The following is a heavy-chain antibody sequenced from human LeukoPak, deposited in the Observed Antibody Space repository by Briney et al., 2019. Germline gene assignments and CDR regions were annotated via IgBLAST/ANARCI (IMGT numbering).Heavy chain of an antibody. CDR1: GYTFTSYY. CDR3: ARTSSSSWYFDWFDP. CDR2: INPSGGST. Sequence: ASVKVSCKASGYTFTSYYMHWVRQAPGQGLEWMGIINPSGGSTSYARKFQGRVTMTRDTSTSTVYMELSSLRSEDTAVYYCARTSSSSWYFDWFDPWGQGTLVTVSS. V-gene: IGHV1-46*01. J-gene: IGHJ5*02. D-gene: IGHD6-13*01.